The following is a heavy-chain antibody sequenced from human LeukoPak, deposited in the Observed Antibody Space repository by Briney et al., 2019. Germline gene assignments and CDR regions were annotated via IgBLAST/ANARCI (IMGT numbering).Heavy chain of an antibody. Sequence: VKGRFTISRDDSKSIAYLQMNSLRTEDTAVYYCTGGPSGSYYKTDFDYWGQGTLVTVSS. V-gene: IGHV3-49*02. J-gene: IGHJ4*02. D-gene: IGHD1-26*01. CDR3: TGGPSGSYYKTDFDY.